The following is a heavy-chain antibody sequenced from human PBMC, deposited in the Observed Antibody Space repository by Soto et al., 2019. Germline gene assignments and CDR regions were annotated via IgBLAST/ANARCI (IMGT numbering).Heavy chain of an antibody. CDR2: IYSGGSA. V-gene: IGHV3-66*04. J-gene: IGHJ4*02. Sequence: EVQLVESGGGLVQPGGSLRLSCAASGFTVSSNYMSWVRQAPGKGLEGVSVIYSGGSAYYADSVKGRFTISRDNSKNTLYLQMNSLRAEDTAVYYCARHVYSYGGGYFDYWGQGTLVTVSS. CDR3: ARHVYSYGGGYFDY. D-gene: IGHD5-18*01. CDR1: GFTVSSNY.